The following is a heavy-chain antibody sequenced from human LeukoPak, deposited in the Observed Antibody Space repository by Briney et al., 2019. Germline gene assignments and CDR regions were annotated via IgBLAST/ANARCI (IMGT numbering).Heavy chain of an antibody. D-gene: IGHD2-8*02. V-gene: IGHV3-30*02. Sequence: PGGSLRLSCAASGFTFSSYGMHWVRQAPGKGLEWVAFIRYDGSNKYYADSVKGRFTISRDNSKNTLYLQMNSLRVEDTAVYYCASYLYWWSDLGYWGQGTLVTVSS. CDR2: IRYDGSNK. CDR3: ASYLYWWSDLGY. J-gene: IGHJ4*02. CDR1: GFTFSSYG.